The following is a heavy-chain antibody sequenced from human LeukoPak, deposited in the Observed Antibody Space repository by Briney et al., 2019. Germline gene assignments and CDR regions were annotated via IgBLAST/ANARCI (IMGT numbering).Heavy chain of an antibody. V-gene: IGHV4-59*01. Sequence: PSETLSLTCTVSGGSISSYYWSWIRQPPGKGLEWIGYIYYSGSTNYNPSLKSRVTISVDTSKNQFSLKLSSVTAADTAVYYCARVREGSNYDDGFDIWGQGTMVTVSS. CDR3: ARVREGSNYDDGFDI. CDR1: GGSISSYY. CDR2: IYYSGST. D-gene: IGHD1-26*01. J-gene: IGHJ3*02.